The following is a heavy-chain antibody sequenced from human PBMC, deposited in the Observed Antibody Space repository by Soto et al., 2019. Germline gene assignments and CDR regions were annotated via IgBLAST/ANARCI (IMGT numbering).Heavy chain of an antibody. V-gene: IGHV3-23*01. CDR2: ISGNSANT. Sequence: GGSLRLSCAASGFTFNTYVMSWVRQAPGKGLEWVSEISGNSANTYYADSVKGRFTISRDNSKNTLYLKMNSLRADDKAVYYCAKKLGTVDGRKESLDYWGQGTLVTVSS. J-gene: IGHJ4*02. D-gene: IGHD1-26*01. CDR1: GFTFNTYV. CDR3: AKKLGTVDGRKESLDY.